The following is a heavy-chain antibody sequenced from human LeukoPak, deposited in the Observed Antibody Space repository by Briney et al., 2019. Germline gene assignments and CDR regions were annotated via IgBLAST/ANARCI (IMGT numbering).Heavy chain of an antibody. V-gene: IGHV3-9*01. CDR3: AKDESGSYSGLYDS. CDR1: GFTFDDYA. J-gene: IGHJ5*01. CDR2: ISWNSGSI. D-gene: IGHD1-26*01. Sequence: GRSLRLSCAASGFTFDDYAMHGVRQAPGKGREWVSGISWNSGSIGYADSVKGRFTISRDNAKNSLYLQMNSLRAEDTALYYCAKDESGSYSGLYDSWGQGTLVTVSS.